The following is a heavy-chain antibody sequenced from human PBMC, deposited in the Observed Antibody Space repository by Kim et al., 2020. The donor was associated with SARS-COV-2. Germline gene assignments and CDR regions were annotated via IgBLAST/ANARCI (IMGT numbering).Heavy chain of an antibody. Sequence: SETLSLTCAVYGGSFSGYYWSWIRQPPGKGLEWIGEINHSGSTNYNPSLKSRVTISVDTSKNQFSLKLSSVTAADTAVYYCARGPPRAARWIAAADPTEYYFDYWGQGTLVTVSS. CDR2: INHSGST. D-gene: IGHD6-13*01. J-gene: IGHJ4*02. V-gene: IGHV4-34*01. CDR3: ARGPPRAARWIAAADPTEYYFDY. CDR1: GGSFSGYY.